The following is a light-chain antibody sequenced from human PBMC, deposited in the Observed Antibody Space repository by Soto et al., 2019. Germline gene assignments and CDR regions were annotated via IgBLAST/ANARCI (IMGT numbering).Light chain of an antibody. J-gene: IGLJ1*01. CDR2: DVS. Sequence: QPAALSWSPGHASTLSCTRTNSDVGGYNCVSWYRQHPGRAPNLMIYDVSNRPSGVSNRFSGSKSGNTASLTISGLQAEDEADYYCSSYTRSSTYVFGTGTKFTVL. CDR1: NSDVGGYNC. V-gene: IGLV2-14*01. CDR3: SSYTRSSTYV.